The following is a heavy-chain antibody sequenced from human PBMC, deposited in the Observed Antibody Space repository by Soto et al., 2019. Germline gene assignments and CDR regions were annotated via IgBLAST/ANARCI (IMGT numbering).Heavy chain of an antibody. CDR2: IYYSGST. CDR1: GGSISSGGYY. CDR3: ASAGRGTVEMATIRFDY. D-gene: IGHD5-12*01. V-gene: IGHV4-31*03. Sequence: SETLSLTCTVSGGSISSGGYYWSWIRQHPGKGLEWIGYIYYSGSTYYNPSLKSRVTISVDTSKNQFSLKLSSVTAADTAVYYCASAGRGTVEMATIRFDYWGQGTLVTVSS. J-gene: IGHJ4*02.